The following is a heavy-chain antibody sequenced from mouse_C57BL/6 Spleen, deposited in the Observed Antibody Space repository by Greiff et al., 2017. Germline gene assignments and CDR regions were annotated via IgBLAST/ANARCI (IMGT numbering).Heavy chain of an antibody. D-gene: IGHD2-10*01. Sequence: EVKLMESGGDLVKPGGSLKLSCAASGFTFSSYGMSWVRQTPDKRLEWVATISSGGSYTYYPDSVKGRFTISRDNAKNTLYLQMSSLKSEDTAMYYCARQIGSPYYGNLFAYWGQGTLVTVSA. CDR2: ISSGGSYT. CDR1: GFTFSSYG. CDR3: ARQIGSPYYGNLFAY. V-gene: IGHV5-6*01. J-gene: IGHJ3*01.